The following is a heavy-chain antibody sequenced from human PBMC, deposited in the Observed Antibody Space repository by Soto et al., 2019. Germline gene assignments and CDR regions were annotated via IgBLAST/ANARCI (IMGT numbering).Heavy chain of an antibody. CDR3: TGSINPGY. J-gene: IGHJ4*02. CDR2: TSRSGGT. D-gene: IGHD6-13*01. CDR1: GLAFSSHA. V-gene: IGHV3-23*01. Sequence: GGSLRLSCAASGLAFSSHAMTWVRQAPGKGLQWVSTTSRSGGTSYADSVKGQFTASRDNSKETSYLQMNGLRVEDTAVYYCTGSINPGYWGQGTLVTVSS.